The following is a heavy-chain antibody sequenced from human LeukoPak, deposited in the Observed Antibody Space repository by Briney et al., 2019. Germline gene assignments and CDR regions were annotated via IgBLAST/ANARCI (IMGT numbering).Heavy chain of an antibody. D-gene: IGHD5-18*01. V-gene: IGHV4-39*07. J-gene: IGHJ6*03. CDR3: AREHPKLWLTPYYYYYMDV. Sequence: SETLSLTCTVSGGSISSSSYYWGWIRQPPGKGLEWIGRIYTSGSTNYNPSLKSRVTISVDTSKNQFSLKLSSVTAADTAVYYCAREHPKLWLTPYYYYYMDVWGKGTTVTISS. CDR2: IYTSGST. CDR1: GGSISSSSYY.